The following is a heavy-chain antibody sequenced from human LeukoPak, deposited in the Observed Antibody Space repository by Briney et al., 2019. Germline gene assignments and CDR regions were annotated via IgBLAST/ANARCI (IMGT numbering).Heavy chain of an antibody. J-gene: IGHJ3*02. V-gene: IGHV3-66*01. CDR2: IYSGGST. D-gene: IGHD6-13*01. CDR1: GFTVSSNY. Sequence: GGSLRLSCAASGFTVSSNYMSWVRQAPGKGLEWVSVIYSGGSTYYADSVKGRFTISRDNSKNTLYLQMNSLRAEDTAVYYCARDPLHSSSWYGTDAFDIWGQGTMVTVSS. CDR3: ARDPLHSSSWYGTDAFDI.